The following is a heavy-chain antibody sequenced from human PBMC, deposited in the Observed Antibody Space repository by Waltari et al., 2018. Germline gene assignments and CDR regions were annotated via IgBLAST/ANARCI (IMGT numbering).Heavy chain of an antibody. CDR2: ISATGPST. Sequence: DVQMLESGGGLVQPGGSLRLSCEASGFAFSNYAMFWVRQTPGKGLEWVSGISATGPSTYNADSVGGRFTISRDNSKSTLFLQRNGLRTDDTDVYYCARRTSWGRGTLVTVSS. J-gene: IGHJ4*02. CDR1: GFAFSNYA. CDR3: ARRTS. V-gene: IGHV3-23*01.